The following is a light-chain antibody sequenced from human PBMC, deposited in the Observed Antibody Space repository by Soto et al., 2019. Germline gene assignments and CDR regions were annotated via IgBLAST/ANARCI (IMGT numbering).Light chain of an antibody. J-gene: IGKJ5*01. Sequence: EILITQSPATLSVSPGERATLSCRASQSVSSNLAWYQQKPGQPPSLLIYGASTRATGIPARFSGSGSGTDFTLTISSLQSEDFVSYYCQQYNNWHPITFGQGTRLEIK. V-gene: IGKV3-15*01. CDR3: QQYNNWHPIT. CDR2: GAS. CDR1: QSVSSN.